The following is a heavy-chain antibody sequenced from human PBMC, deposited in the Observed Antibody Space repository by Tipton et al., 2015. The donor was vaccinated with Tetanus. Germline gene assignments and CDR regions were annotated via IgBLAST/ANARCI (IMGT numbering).Heavy chain of an antibody. D-gene: IGHD2-2*01. CDR2: INGHGTNT. CDR3: ARDSPDILLVPAV. J-gene: IGHJ4*02. V-gene: IGHV3-74*01. Sequence: SLRLSCVASGFTFRSYWMHWVRQAPGKGLMWVSRINGHGTNTAYADSVKGRFTISRDNAKNTLYLQMNSLRAEDTAVYYCARDSPDILLVPAVWGQGTLVTVSS. CDR1: GFTFRSYW.